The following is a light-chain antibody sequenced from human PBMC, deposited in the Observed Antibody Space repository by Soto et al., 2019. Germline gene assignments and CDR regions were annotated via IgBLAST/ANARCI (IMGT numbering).Light chain of an antibody. CDR3: ATWDDSLSGFV. CDR2: RNN. J-gene: IGLJ1*01. CDR1: SSNIGSNS. V-gene: IGLV1-47*01. Sequence: QSALTQAPSVSGTPGQRVTMSCSGSSSNIGSNSVYWYQHLTGTAPKLLIYRNNQRPSGVPDRISGSKSDTSASLAISGLRSEDEADYYCATWDDSLSGFVFGTGTKVTVL.